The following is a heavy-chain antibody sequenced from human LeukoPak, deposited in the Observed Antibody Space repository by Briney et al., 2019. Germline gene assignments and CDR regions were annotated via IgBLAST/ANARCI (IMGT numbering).Heavy chain of an antibody. CDR3: ARHQGYGDYGTFDY. J-gene: IGHJ4*02. CDR1: GVSISSYY. V-gene: IGHV4-59*08. D-gene: IGHD4-17*01. Sequence: PSETLSLTCTVSGVSISSYYWSWIRQPPGKGLEWIGYIYYSGSTNYNPSLKSRVTISVDTSKNQFSLKLSSVTAADTAVYYCARHQGYGDYGTFDYWGQGTLVTVSS. CDR2: IYYSGST.